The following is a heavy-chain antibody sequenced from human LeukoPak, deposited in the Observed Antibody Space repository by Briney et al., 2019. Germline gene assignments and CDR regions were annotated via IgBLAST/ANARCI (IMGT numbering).Heavy chain of an antibody. CDR3: ARERTGDHYYYGMDV. Sequence: ASVKVSCKASGYTFTSYAMNWERQAPGQGLEWMGWINTNTGNPTYAQGFTGRFVFSLDTSVSTAYLQISSLKAEDTAVYYCARERTGDHYYYGMDVWGQGTTVTVSS. CDR1: GYTFTSYA. D-gene: IGHD2-21*01. J-gene: IGHJ6*02. CDR2: INTNTGNP. V-gene: IGHV7-4-1*02.